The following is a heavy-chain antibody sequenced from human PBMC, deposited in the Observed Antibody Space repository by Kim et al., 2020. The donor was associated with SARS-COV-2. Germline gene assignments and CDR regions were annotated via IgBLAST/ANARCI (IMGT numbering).Heavy chain of an antibody. D-gene: IGHD2-15*01. CDR2: IDSDGSGT. Sequence: GGSLRLSCAASGFTFSSYWMYWVRQAPGKGLVWVSRIDSDGSGTSYADSVKGRFTISRDNAKNTLYLHMNSLRAEDTTLYYCARGRAATPGLIDYWGQGTLVTVSS. CDR1: GFTFSSYW. V-gene: IGHV3-74*01. CDR3: ARGRAATPGLIDY. J-gene: IGHJ4*02.